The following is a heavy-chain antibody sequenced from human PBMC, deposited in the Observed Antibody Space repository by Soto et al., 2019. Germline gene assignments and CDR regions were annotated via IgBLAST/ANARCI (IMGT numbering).Heavy chain of an antibody. CDR3: ATGSGNGSGY. Sequence: EVQLVESGGSLVQPGGSLRLSCAASAFTFSTHTMNWVRQAPGKGLEWLSYISSGSRTIYYADSVMGRFTISRDNAQNSLYLQMHSLRDEDTAVYYCATGSGNGSGYWGQGTLVTVSS. D-gene: IGHD3-10*01. CDR1: AFTFSTHT. V-gene: IGHV3-48*02. J-gene: IGHJ4*02. CDR2: ISSGSRTI.